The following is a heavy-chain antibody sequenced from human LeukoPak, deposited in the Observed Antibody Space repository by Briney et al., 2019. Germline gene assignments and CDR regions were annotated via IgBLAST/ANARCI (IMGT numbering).Heavy chain of an antibody. CDR3: ARDTYYYDSSGLHRGAFDI. D-gene: IGHD3-22*01. Sequence: ASVKVSCKASGGTFSSFAINWVRQAPGQGLEWMGGIIPIFGTANYAQKFQGRVTITADESTSTAYMELSSLRSEDTAVYYCARDTYYYDSSGLHRGAFDIWGQGTMVTVSS. V-gene: IGHV1-69*13. CDR2: IIPIFGTA. J-gene: IGHJ3*02. CDR1: GGTFSSFA.